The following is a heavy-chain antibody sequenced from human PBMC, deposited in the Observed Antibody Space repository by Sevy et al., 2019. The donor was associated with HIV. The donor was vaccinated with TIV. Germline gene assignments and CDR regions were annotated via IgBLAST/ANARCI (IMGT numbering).Heavy chain of an antibody. D-gene: IGHD4-17*01. CDR1: GFTFSDYW. V-gene: IGHV3-7*01. Sequence: EGSLRLSCTASGFTFSDYWMSWVRQAPGKGLEWVANIKQDGSDKHYVDPVKGRFTISRDNAKNSLYLQMNSLRAGDTAVYYCARGVTTVTPFDYWGQGTLVTVSS. CDR2: IKQDGSDK. J-gene: IGHJ4*02. CDR3: ARGVTTVTPFDY.